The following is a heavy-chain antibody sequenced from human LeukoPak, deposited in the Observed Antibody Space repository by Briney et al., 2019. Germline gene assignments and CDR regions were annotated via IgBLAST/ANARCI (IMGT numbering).Heavy chain of an antibody. CDR1: GGSISSYY. CDR3: ARATSGIAAAGQLYFDY. Sequence: NPSETLSLTCTVSGGSISSYYWSWIRQPPGEGLEWIGYIYYSGSTNYNPSLKSRVTISVDTSKNQFSLKLSSVTAADTAVYYCARATSGIAAAGQLYFDYWGQGTLVTVSS. CDR2: IYYSGST. V-gene: IGHV4-59*01. J-gene: IGHJ4*02. D-gene: IGHD6-13*01.